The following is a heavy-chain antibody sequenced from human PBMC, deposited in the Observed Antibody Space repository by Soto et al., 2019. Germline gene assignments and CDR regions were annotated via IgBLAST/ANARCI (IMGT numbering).Heavy chain of an antibody. Sequence: QVQLVQSGAEVKKPGSSVKVSCKASGDTFSTYTITWMLQAPGQGLEWMGGIIPRSATSKYAQKFQGRVTITADESTSTVYMELRTLRPEDTAVYYCAREGLVLVSTTVNSDYYYYAMDVWGQGTTVNVSS. V-gene: IGHV1-69*12. J-gene: IGHJ6*02. CDR3: AREGLVLVSTTVNSDYYYYAMDV. D-gene: IGHD4-17*01. CDR2: IIPRSATS. CDR1: GDTFSTYT.